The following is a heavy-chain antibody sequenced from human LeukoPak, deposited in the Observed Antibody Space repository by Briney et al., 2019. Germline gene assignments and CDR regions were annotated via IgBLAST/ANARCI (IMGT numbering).Heavy chain of an antibody. V-gene: IGHV4-4*07. CDR2: IYTSGST. D-gene: IGHD2-2*01. CDR1: GGFISSDY. J-gene: IGHJ5*02. Sequence: PSETLSVTCTVSGGFISSDYWSCIRQPAGKGLEWIGCIYTSGSTNYNPSLKSRVTMSVDTSKNQFSLKLSSVTAADTAVYYCARDIVVVPAAMAGWFYPWGQGTLVTVSS. CDR3: ARDIVVVPAAMAGWFYP.